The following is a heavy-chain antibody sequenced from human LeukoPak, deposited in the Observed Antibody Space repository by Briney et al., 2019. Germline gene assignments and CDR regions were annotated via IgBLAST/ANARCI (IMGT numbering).Heavy chain of an antibody. CDR3: AREGGVVWFDP. CDR1: GGTFSSYA. V-gene: IGHV1-69*05. D-gene: IGHD3-16*01. J-gene: IGHJ5*02. CDR2: IIPIFGTA. Sequence: GASVKVSCKASGGTFSSYAISWVRQAPGQGLEWMGGIIPIFGTANYAQKFQGRVTITTDESTSTAYMELSSQRSKDTAVYYCAREGGVVWFDPWGQGTLVTVSS.